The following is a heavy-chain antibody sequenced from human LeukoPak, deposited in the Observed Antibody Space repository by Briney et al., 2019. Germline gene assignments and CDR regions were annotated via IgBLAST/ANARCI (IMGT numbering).Heavy chain of an antibody. CDR2: TSDRGDYT. V-gene: IGHV3-23*01. J-gene: IGHJ6*02. CDR3: AKVSGGGLYYDGMDV. CDR1: GFTFTSYS. Sequence: GGSLRLSCAASGFTFTSYSMSWVRQAPGKGLEWVSGTSDRGDYTYYADSVKGRFTISRDSSMNTLYLQMNSLRAEDTAVYYCAKVSGGGLYYDGMDVWGQGTTVTVSS. D-gene: IGHD1-14*01.